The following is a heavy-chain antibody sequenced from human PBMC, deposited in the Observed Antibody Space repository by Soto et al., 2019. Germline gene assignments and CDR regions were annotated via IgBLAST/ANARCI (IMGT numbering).Heavy chain of an antibody. CDR1: GFTFNTYA. Sequence: EVQLLESGGGLVQPGESLTLSCAASGFTFNTYAMTWARRAPGKGLEWVSAISGSGATTYVADSVKGRFTISRDNSKDTLYLQMNSRRAEDTAIYYCAKGRGGAYYYYGLDVWGQGTTVTVSS. J-gene: IGHJ6*02. CDR2: ISGSGATT. CDR3: AKGRGGAYYYYGLDV. D-gene: IGHD3-10*01. V-gene: IGHV3-23*01.